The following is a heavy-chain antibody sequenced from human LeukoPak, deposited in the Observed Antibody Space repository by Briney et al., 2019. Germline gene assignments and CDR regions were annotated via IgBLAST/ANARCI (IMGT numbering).Heavy chain of an antibody. Sequence: SETLSLTCAVSGGSLSSYYRSWIRQPPGKGLEWVWRIYTSGSTNYNPSLKSRVTMSVDTSKNQFSLTLSSVSAPDTAVYYSAGATNSVSLLSRDYSPMDVWRKGTTVTVPS. CDR1: GGSLSSYY. D-gene: IGHD2-8*01. J-gene: IGHJ6*03. CDR3: AGATNSVSLLSRDYSPMDV. CDR2: IYTSGST. V-gene: IGHV4-4*07.